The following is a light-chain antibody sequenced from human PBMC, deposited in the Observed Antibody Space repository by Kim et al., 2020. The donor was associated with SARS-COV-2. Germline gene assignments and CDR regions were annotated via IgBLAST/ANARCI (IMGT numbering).Light chain of an antibody. V-gene: IGLV5-37*01. Sequence: QQKPGGPPRYLLPYSSASDRGRGSGVPCRFSGSKETSANTGILLISGLQSEDEGDYYCMIWPTSASGVFGGGTQLTVL. J-gene: IGLJ3*02. CDR2: YSSASDR. CDR3: MIWPTSASGV.